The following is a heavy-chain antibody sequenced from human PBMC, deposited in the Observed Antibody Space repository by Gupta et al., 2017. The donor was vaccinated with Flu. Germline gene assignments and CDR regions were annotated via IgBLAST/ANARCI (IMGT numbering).Heavy chain of an antibody. CDR2: IWYDGSNK. CDR3: ARVNKVSGYYSPLLDY. V-gene: IGHV3-33*01. J-gene: IGHJ4*02. Sequence: QVQLVESGGGVVQPGRSLRLSCAASGFTFSSYGMPWVRQAPGKGMEWVAVIWYDGSNKYYADPVKGRFTISRDNSKNTLYLQMNSLRAEDTAVYYCARVNKVSGYYSPLLDYWGQGTLVTVSS. D-gene: IGHD3-22*01. CDR1: GFTFSSYG.